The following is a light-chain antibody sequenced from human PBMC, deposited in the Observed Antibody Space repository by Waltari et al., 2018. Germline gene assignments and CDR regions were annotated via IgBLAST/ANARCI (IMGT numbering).Light chain of an antibody. CDR3: ATWDDSLSAVV. J-gene: IGLJ2*01. V-gene: IGLV1-51*01. CDR2: DNN. Sequence: QSVLTQPPSVSAAPGHKVTIPCSGSSSNIGSHYVFRYQQLPRTAPKLLIYDNNKRPSGIPDRFSGSKSGTSATLGITGLQTGDEADYYCATWDDSLSAVVFGGGTKLAVL. CDR1: SSNIGSHY.